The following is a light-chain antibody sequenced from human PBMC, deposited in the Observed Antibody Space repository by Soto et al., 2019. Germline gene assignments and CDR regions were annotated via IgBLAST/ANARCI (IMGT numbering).Light chain of an antibody. V-gene: IGKV3-20*01. J-gene: IGKJ1*01. CDR2: DAS. CDR3: HQYASSPWT. Sequence: EIVLTQSPGTLSLSPRERATLSCRASQSVSSTYLAWYQQKPGQAPRLLIYDASTRAAGIPDRFSGSGSGTDFTLTISRLEAEDFAVYYCHQYASSPWTFGQGAKVEIK. CDR1: QSVSSTY.